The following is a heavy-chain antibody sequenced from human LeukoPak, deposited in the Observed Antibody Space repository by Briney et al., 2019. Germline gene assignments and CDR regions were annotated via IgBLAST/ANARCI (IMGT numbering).Heavy chain of an antibody. V-gene: IGHV4-38-2*02. Sequence: SETLSLTCTVSGYSISSGYYWGWIRQPPGKGLEWIGSIYYSGSTYYNPSLKSRVTISVDTSKNQFSLKLSSVTAADTAVYYCARRFDYWGQGTPVTVSS. CDR2: IYYSGST. CDR1: GYSISSGYY. CDR3: ARRFDY. J-gene: IGHJ4*02.